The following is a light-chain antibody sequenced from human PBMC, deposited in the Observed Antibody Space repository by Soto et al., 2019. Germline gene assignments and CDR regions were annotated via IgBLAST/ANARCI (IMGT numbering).Light chain of an antibody. V-gene: IGKV3-15*01. CDR1: QSVSSN. J-gene: IGKJ5*01. CDR2: GAS. Sequence: EIVMTQSPATLSVSPGERATLSCRASQSVSSNLAWYQQKSGQAPRLLIYGASTRATGIPARFSGSGSGTEFTLTISSLQSEDFAVYYCQQYGSSSTFGQGTRLEIK. CDR3: QQYGSSST.